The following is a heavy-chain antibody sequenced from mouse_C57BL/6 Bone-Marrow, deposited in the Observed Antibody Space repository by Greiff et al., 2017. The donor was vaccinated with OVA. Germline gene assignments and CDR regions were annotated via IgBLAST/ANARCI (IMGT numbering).Heavy chain of an antibody. D-gene: IGHD1-1*01. CDR2: IYPGSGST. CDR3: ARSPVYYGSIWFAY. J-gene: IGHJ3*01. V-gene: IGHV1-55*01. Sequence: QVQLQQPGAELVKPGASVKMSCKASGYTFTSYWITWVKQRPGQGLEWIGDIYPGSGSTNYNEKFKSKATLTVDTSSSTAYMQLSSLTSDDSAVYYCARSPVYYGSIWFAYWGQGTLVTVSA. CDR1: GYTFTSYW.